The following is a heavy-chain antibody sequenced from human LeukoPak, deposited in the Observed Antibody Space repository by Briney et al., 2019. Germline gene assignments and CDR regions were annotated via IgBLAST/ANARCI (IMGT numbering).Heavy chain of an antibody. CDR1: GYTFTGYY. J-gene: IGHJ4*02. D-gene: IGHD3-10*01. V-gene: IGHV1-2*02. CDR3: ARDQAPSNYYGSGSYHRHSDY. CDR2: INPNSGGT. Sequence: ASVKVSCKASGYTFTGYYMHWVRQAPGQGLEWMGWINPNSGGTNYAQKFQGRVTMTRDTSISTAYMELSRLRSDDTAVYYCARDQAPSNYYGSGSYHRHSDYWGQGTLVTVSS.